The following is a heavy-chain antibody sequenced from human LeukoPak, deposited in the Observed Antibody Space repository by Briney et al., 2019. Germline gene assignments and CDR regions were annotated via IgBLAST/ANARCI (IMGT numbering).Heavy chain of an antibody. J-gene: IGHJ4*02. D-gene: IGHD3-3*01. Sequence: PSETLSLTCTVSGISVRSSRYYCAWIRQSPRKGLEWLGSFYYSGTNYNPSLKGRVTISVDTSLNRFSLKLTSVTAADTAVYYCARLDAFYDALKGYYMDYWGQGTLVTVSS. CDR2: FYYSGT. CDR1: GISVRSSRYY. V-gene: IGHV4-39*01. CDR3: ARLDAFYDALKGYYMDY.